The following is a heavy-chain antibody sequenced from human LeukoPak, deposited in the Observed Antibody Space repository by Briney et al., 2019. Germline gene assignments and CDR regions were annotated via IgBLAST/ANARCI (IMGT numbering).Heavy chain of an antibody. J-gene: IGHJ3*02. Sequence: SETLSLTCTVSGDSVSGISFYWSWIRQPPGKGLEWIGYIFYSGGSNYNPSLKSRVTISVDTSKNHFSLKLSSVTAADTAVYYCARLGSTFDIWGQGTMVTVSS. D-gene: IGHD2-2*01. CDR3: ARLGSTFDI. CDR1: GDSVSGISFY. CDR2: IFYSGGS. V-gene: IGHV4-61*03.